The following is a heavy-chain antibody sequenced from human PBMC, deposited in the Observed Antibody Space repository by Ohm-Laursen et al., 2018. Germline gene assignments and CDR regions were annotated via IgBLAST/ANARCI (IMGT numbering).Heavy chain of an antibody. CDR2: IDGSGGAT. Sequence: SLRLSCAASGFTFISYAMSWVRQAPGKGLEWVSNIDGSGGATYYAGSVKGRFTISRDNSKNTLYLQMNSLRAEDTAVYYCARGRDHWGWVDYWGQGTLVTVSS. J-gene: IGHJ4*02. CDR1: GFTFISYA. D-gene: IGHD2-8*02. V-gene: IGHV3-23*01. CDR3: ARGRDHWGWVDY.